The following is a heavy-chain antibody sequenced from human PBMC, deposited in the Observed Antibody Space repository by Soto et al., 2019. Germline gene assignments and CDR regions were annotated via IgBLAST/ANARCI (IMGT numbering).Heavy chain of an antibody. J-gene: IGHJ4*02. Sequence: ASVKVSCKASGYTFTSYGISWVRQAPGQGLERMGWISAYNGNTKYAQKFQGRVTMTTDTSTSTAYMELRSLRSDDTAVYYCARGYDNSGYYRYYFDYWGQGTLVTVSS. CDR2: ISAYNGNT. CDR1: GYTFTSYG. CDR3: ARGYDNSGYYRYYFDY. V-gene: IGHV1-18*04. D-gene: IGHD3-22*01.